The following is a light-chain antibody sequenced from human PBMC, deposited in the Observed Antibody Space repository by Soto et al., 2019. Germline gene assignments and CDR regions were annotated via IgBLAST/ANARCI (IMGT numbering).Light chain of an antibody. CDR2: AAS. V-gene: IGKV3-20*01. J-gene: IGKJ5*01. CDR1: QSVSSSY. Sequence: IALAQSKAALSSCPGGGAIFVCRASQSVSSSYLAGYQQKPGQAPRLLIYAASSRATGSPDRFSGGGSGTDYTLALSSLEPDDFAVYYCQQYCYSPSTVGQGTRLEIK. CDR3: QQYCYSPST.